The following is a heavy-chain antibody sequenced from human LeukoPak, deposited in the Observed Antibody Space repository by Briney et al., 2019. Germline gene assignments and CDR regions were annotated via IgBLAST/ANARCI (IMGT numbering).Heavy chain of an antibody. CDR2: VDGRGSST. D-gene: IGHD3-10*01. V-gene: IGHV3-23*01. CDR1: GFTFGSYA. Sequence: PGGSLRLSCAASGFTFGSYALSWVRQAPGKGLEWVSAVDGRGSSTYYADSVKGRFTISRDNSNNTLYLQMNSLRAEDTAEYYCAKDLSGSGSYYPLDYWGQGTLVTVSS. CDR3: AKDLSGSGSYYPLDY. J-gene: IGHJ4*02.